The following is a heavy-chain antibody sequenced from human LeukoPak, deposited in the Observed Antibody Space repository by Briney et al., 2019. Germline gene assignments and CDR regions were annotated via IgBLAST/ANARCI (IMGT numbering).Heavy chain of an antibody. D-gene: IGHD5-12*01. V-gene: IGHV3-23*01. CDR3: ARVEGKSGYDYSEPESHRGYYYYMDV. Sequence: GGSLRLSCTVSGFSLSSYAMSWVRRAPGKGLEWVSATSSSDAGKYYADSVRGRFTISRDNSRNTMYLQMNSLRAEDAAVYYCARVEGKSGYDYSEPESHRGYYYYMDVWGKGTTVTISS. CDR2: TSSSDAGK. CDR1: GFSLSSYA. J-gene: IGHJ6*03.